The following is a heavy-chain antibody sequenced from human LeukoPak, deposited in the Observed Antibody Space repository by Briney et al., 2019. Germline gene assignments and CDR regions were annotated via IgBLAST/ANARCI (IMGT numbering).Heavy chain of an antibody. CDR2: INEDGSTT. CDR1: GFTFSSNW. V-gene: IGHV3-74*01. J-gene: IGHJ4*02. CDR3: VRDFGGRSGH. D-gene: IGHD3-3*01. Sequence: GGSLRLSCAASGFTFSSNWMHWVRQAPGKGLVWVSRINEDGSTTNYADSVKGRSTIFRDNAKNTLYLQMNSLRAEDTAVYYCVRDFGGRSGHWGQGTLVTVSS.